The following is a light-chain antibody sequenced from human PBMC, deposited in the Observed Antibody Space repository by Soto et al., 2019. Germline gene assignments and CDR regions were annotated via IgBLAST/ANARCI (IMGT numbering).Light chain of an antibody. V-gene: IGKV3-11*01. CDR1: QNVGSY. J-gene: IGKJ4*01. CDR2: DAS. Sequence: EIVLTQSPATLSVSPGTSATLSCRTSQNVGSYLVWYRQKPGQAPELLIYDASNRAAGVPRRFSGSGSGTDLTLTISRLEPEDFAMYYCQEYNNWPPLTFGGGTKVEI. CDR3: QEYNNWPPLT.